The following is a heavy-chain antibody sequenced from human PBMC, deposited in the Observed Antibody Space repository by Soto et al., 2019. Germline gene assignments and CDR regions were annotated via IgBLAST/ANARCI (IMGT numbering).Heavy chain of an antibody. Sequence: ASVKVSCKASGYPFTSYDINWVRQATGQGLEWMGWMNPNSGNTGYAQKLQGRVTMTTDTSTSTAYMELRSLRSDDTAVYYCARDDFWSGYYPLDYYYGMDVWGQETTVTVSS. D-gene: IGHD3-3*01. CDR2: MNPNSGNT. J-gene: IGHJ6*02. CDR3: ARDDFWSGYYPLDYYYGMDV. V-gene: IGHV1-8*01. CDR1: GYPFTSYD.